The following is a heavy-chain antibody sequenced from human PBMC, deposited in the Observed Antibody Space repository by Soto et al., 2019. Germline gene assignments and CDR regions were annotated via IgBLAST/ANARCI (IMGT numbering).Heavy chain of an antibody. CDR1: GFTFGDYG. D-gene: IGHD3-16*01. V-gene: IGHV3-23*01. J-gene: IGHJ4*02. CDR3: AKSSSASHHDSPAF. CDR2: ISGSGGST. Sequence: EVELLESGGGLARPGGSLRLSCAASGFTFGDYGMTWVRQAPGKGLEWVSAISGSGGSTFYAESLGGRFTSTRDNSMNILSLQMTKLRAGDTAIYYCAKSSSASHHDSPAFWGRGTLVTVSS.